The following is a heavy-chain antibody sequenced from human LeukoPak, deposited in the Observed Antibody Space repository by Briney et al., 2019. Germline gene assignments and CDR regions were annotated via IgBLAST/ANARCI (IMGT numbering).Heavy chain of an antibody. D-gene: IGHD3-22*01. J-gene: IGHJ6*03. Sequence: GGSLRLSCAASGFTFSSYEMNWVRQAPGKGLEWVSYISSSGSTIYYADSVKGRFTISRDNAKNSLYLQMNSLRAEDTAVYYCARDRYYDSSSPMDVWGKGTTVTVSS. CDR1: GFTFSSYE. V-gene: IGHV3-48*03. CDR3: ARDRYYDSSSPMDV. CDR2: ISSSGSTI.